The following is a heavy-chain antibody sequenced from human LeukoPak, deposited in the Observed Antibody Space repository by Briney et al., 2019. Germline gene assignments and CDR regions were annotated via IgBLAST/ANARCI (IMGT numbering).Heavy chain of an antibody. CDR2: ISYDGSNK. V-gene: IGHV3-30*18. D-gene: IGHD3-10*02. CDR3: AELGITMIGGV. Sequence: PGRSLRLSCAASGLTFSSYGMHWVRQAPGKGLEWVAVISYDGSNKYYADSVKGRFTISRDNAKNSLYLQMNSLRAEDTAVYYCAELGITMIGGVWGKGTTVTISS. J-gene: IGHJ6*04. CDR1: GLTFSSYG.